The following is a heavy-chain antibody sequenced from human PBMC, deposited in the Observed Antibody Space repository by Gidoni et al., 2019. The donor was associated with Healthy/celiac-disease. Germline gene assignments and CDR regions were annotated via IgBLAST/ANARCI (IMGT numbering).Heavy chain of an antibody. Sequence: EVQLVESGGGLVQPGRSLRLSCAPSGFPFTDYSLHWVRQAPGKGLEWVSGSSWNSGSIGYADSVKGRFTISRDNAKNSLYLQMNSLRAEDTALYYCAKAGGYSGYDSSNDAFDIWGQGTMVTVSS. J-gene: IGHJ3*02. CDR2: SSWNSGSI. V-gene: IGHV3-9*01. D-gene: IGHD5-12*01. CDR3: AKAGGYSGYDSSNDAFDI. CDR1: GFPFTDYS.